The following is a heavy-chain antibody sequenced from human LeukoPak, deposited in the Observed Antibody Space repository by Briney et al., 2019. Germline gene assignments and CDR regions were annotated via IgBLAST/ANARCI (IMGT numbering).Heavy chain of an antibody. CDR2: IFYSGST. Sequence: PSETLSLTCTVSGGSFSSYYWSWIRQPPGKGLEWIGYIFYSGSTSYTPSLKSRVTITVDTSKSQFSLKLSSVTAADTAVYYCAGIGGGSGYYYDYYFDYWGQGPLVTVSS. D-gene: IGHD3-22*01. V-gene: IGHV4-59*08. CDR1: GGSFSSYY. J-gene: IGHJ4*02. CDR3: AGIGGGSGYYYDYYFDY.